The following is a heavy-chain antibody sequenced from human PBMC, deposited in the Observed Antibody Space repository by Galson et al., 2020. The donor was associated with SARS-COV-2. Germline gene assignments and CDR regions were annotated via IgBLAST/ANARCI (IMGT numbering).Heavy chain of an antibody. J-gene: IGHJ4*02. CDR2: ISYDGITK. CDR3: ARETDDYTSSYYDY. D-gene: IGHD6-13*01. V-gene: IGHV3-30*04. CDR1: GFTLSGSA. Sequence: QLGESLKISCAASGFTLSGSALHWVRQAPGKGLEWVAIISYDGITKYNSDSVKGRFTISRDISKNTLYLQMNSLRPEDTAVYFCARETDDYTSSYYDYWGQGTLVTVSS.